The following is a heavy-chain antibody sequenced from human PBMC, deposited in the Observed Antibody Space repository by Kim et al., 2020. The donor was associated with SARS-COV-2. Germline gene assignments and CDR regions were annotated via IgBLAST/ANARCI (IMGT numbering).Heavy chain of an antibody. Sequence: SETLSLTCTVSGGSISSSSYYWGWIRQPPGKGLEWIGSIYYSGSTYYNPSLKSRVSISVDTSKNQFSLKLSSVTAADTAVYYCARDGPYGSGSPGAFDIWGQGTMVTVSS. V-gene: IGHV4-39*07. CDR2: IYYSGST. J-gene: IGHJ3*02. D-gene: IGHD3-10*01. CDR3: ARDGPYGSGSPGAFDI. CDR1: GGSISSSSYY.